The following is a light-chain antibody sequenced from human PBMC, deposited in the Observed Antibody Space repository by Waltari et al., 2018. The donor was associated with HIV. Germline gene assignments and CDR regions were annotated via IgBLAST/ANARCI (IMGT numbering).Light chain of an antibody. CDR2: RND. Sequence: QSVLTQPPSASGTPGQRVTIPCSGGSSNLCSIYVFWHRLLPGTAPKRLDYRNDRRPSGVPDRLSGSKSGTSASLAISGLRSEDEADYYCAAWDDGLSGYVFGTGTKVTVL. CDR1: SSNLCSIY. J-gene: IGLJ1*01. CDR3: AAWDDGLSGYV. V-gene: IGLV1-47*01.